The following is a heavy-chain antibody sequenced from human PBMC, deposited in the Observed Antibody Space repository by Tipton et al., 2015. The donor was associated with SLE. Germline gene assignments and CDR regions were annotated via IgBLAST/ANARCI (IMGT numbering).Heavy chain of an antibody. D-gene: IGHD3-10*01. CDR2: INHSGST. Sequence: TLSLTCAVYGGSFSGYYWSWIRQPPGKGLEWIGEINHSGSTNYNPSLKSRVTISVDTSKNQFSLKLSSATAADTAVYYCARFDVLLWFRGFDYWGQGTLVTVSS. V-gene: IGHV4-34*01. CDR3: ARFDVLLWFRGFDY. J-gene: IGHJ4*02. CDR1: GGSFSGYY.